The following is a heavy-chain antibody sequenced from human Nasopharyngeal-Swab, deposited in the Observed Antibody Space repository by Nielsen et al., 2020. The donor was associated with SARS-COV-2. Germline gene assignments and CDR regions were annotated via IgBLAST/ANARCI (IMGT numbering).Heavy chain of an antibody. Sequence: GESLKISCAASGFTFSSNSMNWVRQAPGRGLEWVSFISSSGSIIYNADSVKGRFTISRDNTKNSLYLQMNSLRAEDTAVYYCARDRPGVATFGECDYWGQGTLVTVSS. CDR1: GFTFSSNS. J-gene: IGHJ4*02. CDR2: ISSSGSII. V-gene: IGHV3-48*04. CDR3: ARDRPGVATFGECDY. D-gene: IGHD6-13*01.